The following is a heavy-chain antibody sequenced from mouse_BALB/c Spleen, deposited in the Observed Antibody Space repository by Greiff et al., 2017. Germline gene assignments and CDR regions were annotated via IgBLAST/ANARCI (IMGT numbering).Heavy chain of an antibody. J-gene: IGHJ3*01. CDR3: ARDHGSRGRFAY. CDR2: ISDGGSYT. CDR1: GFTFSDYY. V-gene: IGHV5-4*02. D-gene: IGHD1-1*01. Sequence: EVKLVESGGGLVKPGGSLKLSCAASGFTFSDYYMYWVRQTPEKRLEWVATISDGGSYTYYPDSVKGRFTISRDNAKNNLYLQMSSLKSEDTAMYYCARDHGSRGRFAYWGQGTLVTVSA.